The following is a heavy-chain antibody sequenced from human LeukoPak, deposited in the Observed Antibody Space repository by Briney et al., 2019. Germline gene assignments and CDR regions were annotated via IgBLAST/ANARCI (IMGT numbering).Heavy chain of an antibody. CDR2: IYYSGST. Sequence: SETLSLTCTVSGGSISSGDYYWNWIRQPPGKGLEWIGYIYYSGSTYYNPSLKSRVTISLDTSKNQFSLKLSSVTAADTAVYYCARADYYDSSGSEIWGQGTLVTVSS. CDR1: GGSISSGDYY. CDR3: ARADYYDSSGSEI. V-gene: IGHV4-30-4*01. J-gene: IGHJ4*02. D-gene: IGHD3-22*01.